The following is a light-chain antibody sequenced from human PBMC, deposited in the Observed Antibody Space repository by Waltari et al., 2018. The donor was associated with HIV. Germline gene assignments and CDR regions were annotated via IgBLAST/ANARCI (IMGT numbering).Light chain of an antibody. CDR3: NSYTKNNTWV. J-gene: IGLJ3*02. V-gene: IGLV2-14*01. CDR1: SSDVGGYHY. CDR2: EVL. Sequence: QSALTQPASVSGSPGQSITISCTGTSSDVGGYHYVSWYQQYPGKAPKLMIYEVLNRRSGVSNRFSGSKSVSTASLTISGLQADDEADYYCNSYTKNNTWVFGGGTKLTVL.